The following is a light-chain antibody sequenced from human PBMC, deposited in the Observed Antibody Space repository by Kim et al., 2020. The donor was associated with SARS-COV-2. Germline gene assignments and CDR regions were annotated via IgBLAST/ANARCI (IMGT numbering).Light chain of an antibody. CDR1: NDDVGGYNV. Sequence: QSIHISCTGTNDDVGGYNVISWYKQHPGKAPTRIIHDVPPRPSGVSYRFSGSKSGNTASLTLSGLQTDDVADYYCSSYTRTTTYVFGTGTQLTV. J-gene: IGLJ1*01. CDR3: SSYTRTTTYV. CDR2: DVP. V-gene: IGLV2-14*03.